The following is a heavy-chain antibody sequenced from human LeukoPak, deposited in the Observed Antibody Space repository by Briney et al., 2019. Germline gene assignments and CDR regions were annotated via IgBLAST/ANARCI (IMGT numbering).Heavy chain of an antibody. CDR1: GFTFSSYW. Sequence: GGSLRLSCAASGFTFSSYWMSWVRQAPGKGLEWVANIKQDGSEAYYVDSVKGRVTISRDNAKNSLYLQMNSLRAEDTAVYYCARDEYYYGSGTLNWGQGTLVTVSS. CDR2: IKQDGSEA. V-gene: IGHV3-7*01. D-gene: IGHD3-10*01. J-gene: IGHJ4*02. CDR3: ARDEYYYGSGTLN.